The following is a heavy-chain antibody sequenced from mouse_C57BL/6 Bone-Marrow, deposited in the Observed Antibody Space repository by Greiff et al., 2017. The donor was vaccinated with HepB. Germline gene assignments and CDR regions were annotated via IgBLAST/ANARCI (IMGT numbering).Heavy chain of an antibody. V-gene: IGHV5-9-1*02. CDR2: ISSGGDYI. J-gene: IGHJ1*03. Sequence: EVQLVESGEGLVKPGGSLKLSCAASGFTFSSYAMSWVRQTPEKRLEWVAYISSGGDYIYYADTVKGRFTISRDNARNTLYLQMGSLKSEDTAMYYCTRDEGSSNWYFDVWGTGTTVTVSS. D-gene: IGHD1-1*01. CDR1: GFTFSSYA. CDR3: TRDEGSSNWYFDV.